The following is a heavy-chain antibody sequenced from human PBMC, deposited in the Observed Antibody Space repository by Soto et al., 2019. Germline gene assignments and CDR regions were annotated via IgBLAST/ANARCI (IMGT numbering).Heavy chain of an antibody. CDR3: AKARVRIVGENSFDY. J-gene: IGHJ4*02. Sequence: GGSLRLSCVGSGFTFSNYGMHWVRQPPGKGLEWVALISDDGDKRYYADSVRGRLIISRDNSKDRLYLQINSLGPDDTAVYFCAKARVRIVGENSFDYWGQGTPVTVSS. CDR1: GFTFSNYG. V-gene: IGHV3-30*18. D-gene: IGHD1-26*01. CDR2: ISDDGDKR.